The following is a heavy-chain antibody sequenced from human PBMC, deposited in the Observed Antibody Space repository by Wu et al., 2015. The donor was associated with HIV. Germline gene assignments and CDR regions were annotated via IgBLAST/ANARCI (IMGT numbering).Heavy chain of an antibody. CDR3: ASTIFGVVILDYYMDV. CDR1: GGTFSSFA. D-gene: IGHD3-3*01. V-gene: IGHV1-69*12. Sequence: QVQLVQSGAEMKKAGSSVKVSCKASGGTFSSFAISWMRQAPGQGLEWMGGIIPLFPTTIYGPKFHGRVTITADETTSTAYMELSRLRSDDTAVYYCASTIFGVVILDYYMDVWGKGTTVTVSS. J-gene: IGHJ6*03. CDR2: IIPLFPTT.